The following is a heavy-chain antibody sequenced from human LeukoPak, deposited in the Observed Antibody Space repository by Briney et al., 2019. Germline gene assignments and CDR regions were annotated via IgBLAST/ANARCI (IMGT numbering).Heavy chain of an antibody. CDR1: GYSFTSYW. CDR2: IYPGDSDT. Sequence: GESLKISCKGSGYSFTSYWIGWVRQMPGKGLEWMGIIYPGDSDTRYSLSFQGQVTISADKSISTAYLQWSSLKASDTAMYYCARRGPYYYDSSGYSFDYWGQGTLVTVPS. J-gene: IGHJ4*02. V-gene: IGHV5-51*01. D-gene: IGHD3-22*01. CDR3: ARRGPYYYDSSGYSFDY.